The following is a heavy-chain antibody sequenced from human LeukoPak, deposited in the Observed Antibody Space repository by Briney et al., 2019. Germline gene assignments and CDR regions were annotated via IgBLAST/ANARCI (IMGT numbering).Heavy chain of an antibody. CDR3: ARDPYSGSYGNYYYYFMDV. D-gene: IGHD1-26*01. J-gene: IGHJ6*03. Sequence: GGSLRLSCAASGFTFSTYNMNWVRQAPGKGLEWVSSITSTSSYMYYADSVKGRFTTSRDNAQNSLYLHMSSLRAEDTAVYYRARDPYSGSYGNYYYYFMDVWGKGTTVTISS. CDR2: ITSTSSYM. V-gene: IGHV3-21*01. CDR1: GFTFSTYN.